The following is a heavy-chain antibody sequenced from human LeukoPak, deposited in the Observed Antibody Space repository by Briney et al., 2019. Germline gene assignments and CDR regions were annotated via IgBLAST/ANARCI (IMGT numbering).Heavy chain of an antibody. CDR2: ISAYNGNT. Sequence: ASVKVSCKASGYTFTSYGISWVRQAPGQGLEWMGWISAYNGNTNYAQKLQGRVTMTTDTSTSTAYMELRSLRSDDTAVYYCARDTSPSIAAVGYDALDIWGQGTMVIVSS. D-gene: IGHD6-13*01. CDR3: ARDTSPSIAAVGYDALDI. CDR1: GYTFTSYG. J-gene: IGHJ3*02. V-gene: IGHV1-18*01.